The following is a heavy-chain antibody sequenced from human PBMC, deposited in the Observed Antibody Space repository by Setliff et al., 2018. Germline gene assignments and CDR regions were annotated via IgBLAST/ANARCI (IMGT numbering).Heavy chain of an antibody. CDR2: INWNGGCT. J-gene: IGHJ4*02. CDR1: GFTFDDYA. D-gene: IGHD4-17*01. CDR3: VRDKGSNYGDNWFDY. V-gene: IGHV3-20*04. Sequence: ASETLSLSCAASGFTFDDYAMTWVRQAPGKGLEWVSGINWNGGCTGYVDSVKGRFTISRDNAKNSLYLLMNSLRAEDTALYYCVRDKGSNYGDNWFDYWGQGTLVTVSS.